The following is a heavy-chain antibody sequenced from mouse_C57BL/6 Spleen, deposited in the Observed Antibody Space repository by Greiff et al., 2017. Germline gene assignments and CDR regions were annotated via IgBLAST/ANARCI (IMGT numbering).Heavy chain of an antibody. Sequence: VQLQQPGAELVKPGASVKLSCKASGYTFTSYWMHWVKQRPGQGLEWIGMIHPNSGSTNYNEKFKSKATLTVDKSSSTAYMQLSSLTSEDSAVYYCASYYGSSPYYAMDYWGQGTSVTVSS. CDR1: GYTFTSYW. D-gene: IGHD1-1*01. V-gene: IGHV1-64*01. CDR2: IHPNSGST. J-gene: IGHJ4*01. CDR3: ASYYGSSPYYAMDY.